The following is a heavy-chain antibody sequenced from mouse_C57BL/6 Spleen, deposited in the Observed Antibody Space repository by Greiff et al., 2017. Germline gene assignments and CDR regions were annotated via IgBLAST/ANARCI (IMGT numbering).Heavy chain of an antibody. CDR2: INPNNGGT. D-gene: IGHD1-1*01. CDR1: GYTFTDYY. J-gene: IGHJ4*01. CDR3: ARGGSPYAMDY. V-gene: IGHV1-26*01. Sequence: EVQLQQSGPELVKPGASVKISCKASGYTFTDYYMNWVKQSHGKSLEWIGDINPNNGGTSYNQKFKGKATLTVDKSSSTAYMELRSLTSEDSAVYYCARGGSPYAMDYWGQGTSVTVSS.